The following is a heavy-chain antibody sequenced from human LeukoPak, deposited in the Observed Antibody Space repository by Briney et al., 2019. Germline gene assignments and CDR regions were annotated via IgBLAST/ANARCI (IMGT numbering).Heavy chain of an antibody. Sequence: GASVKVSCKVSGYTLTELSMHWVRQAPGKGLEWMGGFDPEDGETIYAQKLQGRVTMTEDTSTDTAYMGLSSLRSEDTAVYYCATVGYCSSTSCPYYYYGMDVWGQGTTVTVSS. D-gene: IGHD2-2*01. CDR2: FDPEDGET. CDR1: GYTLTELS. CDR3: ATVGYCSSTSCPYYYYGMDV. J-gene: IGHJ6*02. V-gene: IGHV1-24*01.